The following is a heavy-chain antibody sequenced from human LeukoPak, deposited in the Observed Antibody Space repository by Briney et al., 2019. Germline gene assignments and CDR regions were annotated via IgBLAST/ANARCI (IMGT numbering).Heavy chain of an antibody. CDR3: AKGARALIAAAGTNNWFDP. Sequence: SETLSLTCAVYGGSFSGYYWSWIRQPPGKGLEWIGEISHRGSTNYNPSLKSRVTISVDTSKNQFSLKLSSVTAADTAVYYCAKGARALIAAAGTNNWFDPWGQGTLVTVSS. D-gene: IGHD6-13*01. V-gene: IGHV4-34*01. J-gene: IGHJ5*02. CDR2: ISHRGST. CDR1: GGSFSGYY.